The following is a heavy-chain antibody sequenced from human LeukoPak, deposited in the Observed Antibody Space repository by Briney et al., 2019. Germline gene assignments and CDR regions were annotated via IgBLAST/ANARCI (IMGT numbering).Heavy chain of an antibody. CDR2: ILGGGGTT. CDR3: AKVGDSYGSFYYFDY. CDR1: GLTFNYYA. Sequence: GGSLRLSCVASGLTFNYYAMNWVRQAPGKGLEWVSAILGGGGTTSYADSVKGRFTISRDNSKNTLYLQMNSLRAEDTAVYYCAKVGDSYGSFYYFDYWGQGTLVTVSS. D-gene: IGHD5-18*01. V-gene: IGHV3-23*01. J-gene: IGHJ4*02.